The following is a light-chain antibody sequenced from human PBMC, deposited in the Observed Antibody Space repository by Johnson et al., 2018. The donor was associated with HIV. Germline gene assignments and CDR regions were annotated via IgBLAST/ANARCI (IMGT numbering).Light chain of an antibody. J-gene: IGLJ1*01. CDR2: ENN. CDR3: GTWDSSLSAYD. Sequence: QSLLTQPPSVSAAPGQKVTISCSGSSSNIGNNYVSWYQQVPGTAPKLLIYENNKRPSGIPDRFSGSKSGTSATLGITGLQTGDEADYYCGTWDSSLSAYDFATETKVTVL. V-gene: IGLV1-51*02. CDR1: SSNIGNNY.